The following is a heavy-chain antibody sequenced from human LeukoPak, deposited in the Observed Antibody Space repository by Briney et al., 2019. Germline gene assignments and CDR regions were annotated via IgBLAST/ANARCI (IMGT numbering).Heavy chain of an antibody. V-gene: IGHV4-39*01. CDR3: ARQTGSGLFILP. J-gene: IGHJ4*02. CDR2: IYYSGNT. D-gene: IGHD3/OR15-3a*01. Sequence: SETLSLTCTVSGDSISSSSYYWGWIRQPPGKGLEWIGSIYYSGNTYYNASLKSQASISIDTSKNQFSLRLTSVTAADTAVYYCARQTGSGLFILPGGQGTLVTVPS. CDR1: GDSISSSSYY.